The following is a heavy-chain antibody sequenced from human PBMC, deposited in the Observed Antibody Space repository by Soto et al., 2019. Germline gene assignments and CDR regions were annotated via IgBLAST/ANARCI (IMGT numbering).Heavy chain of an antibody. V-gene: IGHV1-69*02. CDR3: AARGYSYGYWLDY. CDR2: IIPILGIA. J-gene: IGHJ4*02. D-gene: IGHD5-18*01. Sequence: QVQLVQSGAEVKKPGSSVKVSCKASGGTFSSYTISWVRQAPGQGLEWMGRIIPILGIANYAQKFQGRVTITADKSTSTAYMELRSLRSEDTAVYYCAARGYSYGYWLDYWGQGTLVTVSS. CDR1: GGTFSSYT.